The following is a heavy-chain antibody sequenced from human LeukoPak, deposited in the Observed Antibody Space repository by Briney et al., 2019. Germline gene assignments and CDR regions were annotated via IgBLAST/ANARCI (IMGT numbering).Heavy chain of an antibody. CDR2: MNTNSSNT. Sequence: ASVKVSCKASVYTFTSCDINWVPQATGQGLEWMGWMNTNSSNTGYGQSFQGRITMTRDISIGTAYMELSNLTSEDTAIYYCTRGPGGRRDNWGQGTLVTVSA. V-gene: IGHV1-8*01. CDR3: TRGPGGRRDN. D-gene: IGHD6-25*01. J-gene: IGHJ4*02. CDR1: VYTFTSCD.